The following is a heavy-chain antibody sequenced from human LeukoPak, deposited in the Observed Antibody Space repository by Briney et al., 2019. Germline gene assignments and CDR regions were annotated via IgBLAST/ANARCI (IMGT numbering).Heavy chain of an antibody. D-gene: IGHD5-24*01. V-gene: IGHV3-15*01. J-gene: IGHJ4*02. CDR2: IKSKAYGGTT. CDR3: TGSSEEWLQPPY. Sequence: GGSLRLSCAASGFTLNNAWMGWVRQAPGKGLEWVGHIKSKAYGGTTEYTAPGKGRFTISREESKNTLYMKSNSLKPEDTAVYYCTGSSEEWLQPPYWGQGTLVTVSS. CDR1: GFTLNNAW.